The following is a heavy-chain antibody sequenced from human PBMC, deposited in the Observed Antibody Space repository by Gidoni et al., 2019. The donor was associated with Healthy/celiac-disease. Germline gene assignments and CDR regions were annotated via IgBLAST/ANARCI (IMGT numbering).Heavy chain of an antibody. CDR1: GFTFSDYS. CDR2: ISSSSSYT. Sequence: QVQLVESGGGLVKLGGSLRLSCAASGFTFSDYSMSWIRQAPGKGLEWVSYISSSSSYTNYADSVKGRFTISRDNAKNSLYLQMNSLRAEDTAVYYCARLSRSSGYPTDYWGQGTLVTVSS. V-gene: IGHV3-11*06. D-gene: IGHD3-22*01. J-gene: IGHJ4*02. CDR3: ARLSRSSGYPTDY.